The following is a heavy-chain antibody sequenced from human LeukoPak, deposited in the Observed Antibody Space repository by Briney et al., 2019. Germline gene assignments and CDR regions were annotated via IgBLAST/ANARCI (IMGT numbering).Heavy chain of an antibody. D-gene: IGHD5-24*01. CDR2: ISYDGSNK. Sequence: GGSLRLSCAASGFTFSSYGMHWVRQAPGKGLEWVAVISYDGSNKYYADSVKGRFTISRDNSKNTLYLQMNSLRAEDTAVYYCAKTIQRRDGYNYFDYWGQGTLVTVSS. CDR3: AKTIQRRDGYNYFDY. CDR1: GFTFSSYG. J-gene: IGHJ4*02. V-gene: IGHV3-30*18.